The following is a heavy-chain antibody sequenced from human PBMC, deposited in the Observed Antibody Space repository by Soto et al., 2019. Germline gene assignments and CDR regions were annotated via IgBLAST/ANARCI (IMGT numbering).Heavy chain of an antibody. Sequence: QVHLVQSGAEVRTPGSSVKISCKASGGSLENLAISWVRQAPGQGFEWMGGVIPVLGTTDYAHNFQGRVTVTADESTTTVYLELGSLKSEDTAVYYCARDGRTLRYLEWPAAFDSWGQGTLVTVSS. J-gene: IGHJ5*01. V-gene: IGHV1-69*01. CDR1: GGSLENLA. CDR3: ARDGRTLRYLEWPAAFDS. CDR2: VIPVLGTT. D-gene: IGHD3-3*01.